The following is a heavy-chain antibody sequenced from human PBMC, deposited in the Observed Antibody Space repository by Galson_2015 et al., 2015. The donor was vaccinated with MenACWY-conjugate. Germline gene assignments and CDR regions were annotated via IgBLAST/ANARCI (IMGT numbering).Heavy chain of an antibody. CDR3: AKRGSSADFDY. CDR1: GLTFRNFD. CDR2: VTGSGSAT. D-gene: IGHD6-13*01. V-gene: IGHV3-23*01. J-gene: IGHJ4*02. Sequence: SLRLSCAASGLTFRNFDMSWVRQAPGKGLEWVSGVTGSGSATNYADSVKGRFTISRDNSKNTLYLQMNSLRAEDTAVYYCAKRGSSADFDYWGQGTLVTVSS.